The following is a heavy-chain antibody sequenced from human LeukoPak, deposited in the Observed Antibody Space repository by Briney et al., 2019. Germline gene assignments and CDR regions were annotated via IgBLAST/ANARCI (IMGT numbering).Heavy chain of an antibody. CDR3: ARGGPSRGSGFYYFDY. CDR1: GYTFTGYY. Sequence: ASVKVSCKASGYTFTGYYMHWVRQAPGQGLEWMGWIDPNSGGTNYAQKFQGRVTMTRDTSISTAYMELSRLRSDDTAVYYCARGGPSRGSGFYYFDYWGQGTLVTVSS. V-gene: IGHV1-2*02. J-gene: IGHJ4*02. CDR2: IDPNSGGT. D-gene: IGHD6-19*01.